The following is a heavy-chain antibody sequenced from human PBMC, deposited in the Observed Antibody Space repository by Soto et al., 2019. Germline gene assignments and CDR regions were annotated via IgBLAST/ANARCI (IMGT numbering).Heavy chain of an antibody. CDR3: ARDRGYDAHDYHYNAMDV. Sequence: GGSLRLSCAASGFTFSSYGMHWVRQAPGKGLEWVAVISYDGSNKYYADSVKGRFTISRDNSKNTLYLQMNSLRAEDTAVYYCARDRGYDAHDYHYNAMDVWGQGTTVTVSS. V-gene: IGHV3-30*03. CDR2: ISYDGSNK. D-gene: IGHD3-16*01. CDR1: GFTFSSYG. J-gene: IGHJ6*02.